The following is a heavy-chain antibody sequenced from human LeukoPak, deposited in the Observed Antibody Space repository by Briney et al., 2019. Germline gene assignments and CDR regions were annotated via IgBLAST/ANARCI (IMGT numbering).Heavy chain of an antibody. D-gene: IGHD5-24*01. Sequence: GGSLRLSCAASGFTFSSYGMHWVRQAPGKGLEWVAVISYDGSNKYYADSVKGRFTISRDNSKNTLYLQMNSLRAEDTAVYYCARDEGIEMATITVDYWGQGTLVTVSS. CDR1: GFTFSSYG. V-gene: IGHV3-30*03. J-gene: IGHJ4*02. CDR2: ISYDGSNK. CDR3: ARDEGIEMATITVDY.